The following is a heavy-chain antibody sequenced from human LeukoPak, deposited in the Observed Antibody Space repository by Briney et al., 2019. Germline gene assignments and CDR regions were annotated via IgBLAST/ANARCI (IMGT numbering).Heavy chain of an antibody. CDR2: IDYSGST. CDR3: ATIESRDNY. J-gene: IGHJ4*02. Sequence: SETLSLTCTVSGDSSNNSIYYWGWIRQPPGRGLEWIGSIDYSGSTYYNPSLKSRVTISVDTSKNRFSLKLSSVTAADTAVYYCATIESRDNYWGQGTQVTVSS. D-gene: IGHD2-15*01. V-gene: IGHV4-39*02. CDR1: GDSSNNSIYY.